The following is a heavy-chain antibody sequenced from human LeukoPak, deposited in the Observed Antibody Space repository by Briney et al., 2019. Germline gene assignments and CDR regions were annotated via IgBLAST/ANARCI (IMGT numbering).Heavy chain of an antibody. V-gene: IGHV3-33*01. J-gene: IGHJ4*02. D-gene: IGHD5-24*01. CDR3: ARDIDGYSGTLDY. CDR2: IWCDGSNK. CDR1: GFTFSSYG. Sequence: PGGSLRLSCAASGFTFSSYGMHWVRQAPGKGLEWVAVIWCDGSNKYYADSVKGRFTTSRDNSKNTLYLQMNSLRAEDTAVYYCARDIDGYSGTLDYWGQGTLVTVSS.